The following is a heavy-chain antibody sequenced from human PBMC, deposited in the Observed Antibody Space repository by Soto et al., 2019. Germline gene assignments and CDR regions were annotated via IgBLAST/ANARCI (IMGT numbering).Heavy chain of an antibody. CDR1: GVTCSTYG. CDR2: INSDGSTT. CDR3: ARDEYYDMGV. Sequence: WGSLKLSCVGSGVTCSTYGMHWVRQAPGKGLVWVSRINSDGSTTNYADSVKGRFTISRDNAKNTLYLQMNSLRAEDTAVYYCARDEYYDMGVWGRGTTVTVSS. J-gene: IGHJ6*02. V-gene: IGHV3-74*01.